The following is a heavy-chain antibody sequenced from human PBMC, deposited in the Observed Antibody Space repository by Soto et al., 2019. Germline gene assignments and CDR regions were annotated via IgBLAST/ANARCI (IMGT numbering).Heavy chain of an antibody. CDR3: ARHNTLEYGDFQLYYFDY. V-gene: IGHV4-59*08. J-gene: IGHJ4*02. Sequence: SETLSLTCTVSGGSISSYYWSWIRQPPGAGLEWIGYIHYAGSTNYSPSLKSRVTISVDTSKNQLSLKLTSVTAADTAVYYCARHNTLEYGDFQLYYFDYWGQGTLVTVSS. D-gene: IGHD4-17*01. CDR1: GGSISSYY. CDR2: IHYAGST.